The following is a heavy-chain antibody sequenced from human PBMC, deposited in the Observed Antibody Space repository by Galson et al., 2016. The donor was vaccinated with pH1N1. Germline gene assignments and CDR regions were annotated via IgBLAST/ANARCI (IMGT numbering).Heavy chain of an antibody. Sequence: LSLTCTVSGGSISSGSYYWNWIRQPAGEGLEWIGRLYTSGSTTYNPPLKSRVTMSVDTSKNQFSLRLTSVTAADTAVYYCARDRVALTGIFDYWGQGTLVTVSS. CDR3: ARDRVALTGIFDY. V-gene: IGHV4-61*02. D-gene: IGHD3-10*01. CDR1: GGSISSGSYY. J-gene: IGHJ4*02. CDR2: LYTSGST.